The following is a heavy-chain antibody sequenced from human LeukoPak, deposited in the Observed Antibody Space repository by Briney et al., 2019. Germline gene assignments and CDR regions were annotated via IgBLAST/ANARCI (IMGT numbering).Heavy chain of an antibody. Sequence: GGSLRLSCAASGFTFSSYAMHWVRQAPGKGLEWVAVISYDGSNKYYADSVKGRFTISRDNSKNTLYLQMNSLRAGDTAVYYCARGGDLGRWPFDIWGQGTMVTVSS. CDR1: GFTFSSYA. D-gene: IGHD7-27*01. CDR2: ISYDGSNK. J-gene: IGHJ3*02. CDR3: ARGGDLGRWPFDI. V-gene: IGHV3-30-3*01.